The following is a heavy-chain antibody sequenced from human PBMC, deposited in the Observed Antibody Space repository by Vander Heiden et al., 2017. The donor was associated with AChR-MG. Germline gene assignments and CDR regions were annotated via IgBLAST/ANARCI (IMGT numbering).Heavy chain of an antibody. CDR2: ISWNSGSI. CDR1: GFTFDDYA. CDR3: AKGTSCCSGSAFDI. Sequence: EVQLVESGGGLVQPGRSLRLTCAASGFTFDDYAMHWVRQAPGKGLEWVSGISWNSGSIGYADSVKGRFTISRDNAKNSLYLQMNSLRAEDTALYYCAKGTSCCSGSAFDIWGQGTMVTVSS. V-gene: IGHV3-9*01. J-gene: IGHJ3*02. D-gene: IGHD2-2*01.